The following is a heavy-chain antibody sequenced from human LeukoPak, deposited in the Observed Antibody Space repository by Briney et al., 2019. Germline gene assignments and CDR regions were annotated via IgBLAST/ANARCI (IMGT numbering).Heavy chain of an antibody. J-gene: IGHJ4*02. CDR1: GGSITGSSYY. Sequence: PSETLSLTCTVSGGSITGSSYYWGWIRQPPGKGLEWMGSMYYSGSTYYKTSLKSRVTISADTSKNEFSLELSSVTAADTAVYYCARQYYDNTGYYYFDYWGQGTLVTVSS. CDR2: MYYSGST. D-gene: IGHD3-22*01. CDR3: ARQYYDNTGYYYFDY. V-gene: IGHV4-39*01.